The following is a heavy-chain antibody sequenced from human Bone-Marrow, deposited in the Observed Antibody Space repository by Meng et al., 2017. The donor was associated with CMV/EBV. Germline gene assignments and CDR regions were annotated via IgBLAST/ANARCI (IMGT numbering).Heavy chain of an antibody. CDR1: GYTFTGYY. CDR2: INPNSGGT. Sequence: ASVNSCKASGYTFTGYYIHWVRQAPGQGLEWMGWINPNSGGTHYAQTFQGRVTMTRDTSISTAYMELTRLRSDDTAVYYCAREELGGPASGMDVWGQGTTVIVSS. D-gene: IGHD2-15*01. CDR3: AREELGGPASGMDV. V-gene: IGHV1-2*02. J-gene: IGHJ6*02.